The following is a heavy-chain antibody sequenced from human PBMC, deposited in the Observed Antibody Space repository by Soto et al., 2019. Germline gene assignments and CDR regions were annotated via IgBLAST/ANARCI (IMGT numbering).Heavy chain of an antibody. CDR3: ARQNYDFWSGYYPPYYYYWMDV. V-gene: IGHV1-18*01. D-gene: IGHD3-3*01. CDR2: ISASNGNT. CDR1: GYTLTSYG. J-gene: IGHJ6*02. Sequence: ASVKVSCKASGYTLTSYGISWVRQAPGQGLEWMGWISASNGNTNYAQKLQGRVTMTTDTSTSTDYMELRSLRSDDTSVYYCARQNYDFWSGYYPPYYYYWMDVWGQGTTVTVSS.